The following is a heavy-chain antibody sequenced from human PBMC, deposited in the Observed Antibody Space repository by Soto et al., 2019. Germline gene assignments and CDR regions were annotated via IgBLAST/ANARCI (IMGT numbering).Heavy chain of an antibody. J-gene: IGHJ3*02. CDR1: GGSISSSSYY. CDR2: IYYSGST. V-gene: IGHV4-39*07. Sequence: SETLSLTCTVSGGSISSSSYYWGWIRQPPGKGLEWIGSIYYSGSTYYNPSLKSRVTISVDTSKNQFSLKLSSVTAADTAVYYCARITTLEGTYYYDSSGYAFDIWGQGTMVTVSS. CDR3: ARITTLEGTYYYDSSGYAFDI. D-gene: IGHD3-22*01.